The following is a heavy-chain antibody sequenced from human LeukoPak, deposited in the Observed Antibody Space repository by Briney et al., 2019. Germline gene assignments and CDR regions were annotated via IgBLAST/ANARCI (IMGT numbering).Heavy chain of an antibody. CDR2: ISAYNGNT. D-gene: IGHD3-3*01. CDR3: ARVLWSDPYFDY. J-gene: IGHJ4*02. CDR1: GYTFTSYG. V-gene: IGHV1-18*01. Sequence: ASVKVSCKASGYTFTSYGISWVRQAPGQGLEWMGWISAYNGNTNYAQKLQGRVTMTTDTSTSTAYMELRSLGSDDTAVYYCARVLWSDPYFDYWGQGTLVTVSS.